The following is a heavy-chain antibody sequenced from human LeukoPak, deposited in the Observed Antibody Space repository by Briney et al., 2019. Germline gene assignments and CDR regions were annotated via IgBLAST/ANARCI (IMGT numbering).Heavy chain of an antibody. Sequence: GGSLRLSCAAAGFTFSNYWMHWVRQAPGKGLVWVSRIKSDGRTNYADSVKGRFTISRDNAENTVSLQMNSLRAEDTGVYYCARAPSEIGGYYPEYFRHWGQGTLVTVSS. CDR2: IKSDGRT. CDR3: ARAPSEIGGYYPEYFRH. J-gene: IGHJ1*01. D-gene: IGHD3-22*01. CDR1: GFTFSNYW. V-gene: IGHV3-74*01.